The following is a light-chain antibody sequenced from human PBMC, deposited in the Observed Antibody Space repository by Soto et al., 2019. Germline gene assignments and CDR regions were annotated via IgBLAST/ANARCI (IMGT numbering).Light chain of an antibody. V-gene: IGKV1-9*01. Sequence: GERCTIRFQASQVVSSFLAWYQVTPGKAPKLLIYAASTLESGVPSRFSATVSGTEFSLTIASLQPEDLATYYCKQFFVSPITFGQGTLLAIK. CDR2: AAS. CDR1: QVVSSF. J-gene: IGKJ5*01. CDR3: KQFFVSPIT.